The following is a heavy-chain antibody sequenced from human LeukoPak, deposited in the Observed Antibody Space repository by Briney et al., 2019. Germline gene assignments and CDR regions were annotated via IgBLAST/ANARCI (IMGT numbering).Heavy chain of an antibody. CDR1: GGSISSGDYY. Sequence: SQTLSLTCTVSGGSISSGDYYWSWIRQPPGKGLEWIGYIYYTGSTYYNPSLKSRVSMSVDTSKNQLSLKLSSVTAADTAVYYCARGPILSPHFDYWGQGTLVTVSS. V-gene: IGHV4-30-4*01. J-gene: IGHJ4*02. CDR2: IYYTGST. CDR3: ARGPILSPHFDY.